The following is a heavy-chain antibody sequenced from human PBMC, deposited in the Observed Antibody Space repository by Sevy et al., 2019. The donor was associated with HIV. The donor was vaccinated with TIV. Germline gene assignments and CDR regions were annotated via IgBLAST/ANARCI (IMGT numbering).Heavy chain of an antibody. Sequence: ASVKVSCKVSGYTLTELSMHWVRQAPGKGLEWMGSFDPEDGETIYQQKFQGRVTLTEDTSSDPAYMELSSLRSEDTAWYYCARTNDYYGSSGYPFDYWGQGTLVTVSS. CDR2: FDPEDGET. J-gene: IGHJ4*02. V-gene: IGHV1-24*01. CDR3: ARTNDYYGSSGYPFDY. D-gene: IGHD3-22*01. CDR1: GYTLTELS.